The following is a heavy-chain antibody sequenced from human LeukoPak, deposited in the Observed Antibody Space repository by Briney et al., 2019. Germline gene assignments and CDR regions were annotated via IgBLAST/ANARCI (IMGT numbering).Heavy chain of an antibody. CDR1: GGSLSSISRNYW. D-gene: IGHD3-22*01. CDR3: ARDRYYDSSGYYYRYNWFDP. Sequence: PSETLSLTCAVSGGSLSSISRNYWRSSVRQPPGKGVEWIGEIYHSDSTNYNPSLKIRLTMSVDKSRQQFSLKLSSVTAADTAVYYCARDRYYDSSGYYYRYNWFDPWGQGTLVTVSS. CDR2: IYHSDST. V-gene: IGHV4-4*02. J-gene: IGHJ5*02.